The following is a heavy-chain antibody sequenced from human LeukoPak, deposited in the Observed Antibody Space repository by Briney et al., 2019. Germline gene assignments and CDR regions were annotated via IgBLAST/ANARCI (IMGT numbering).Heavy chain of an antibody. D-gene: IGHD4-23*01. Sequence: NTGGSLRLSCAASGFTFSSYSMNWVRQAPGKGLEWVSSISSSSSYIYYADSVKGRFTISRDNAKNSLYLQMNSLRAEDTAVYYCARDMSALQGYGGKLSFLDYWGQGTLVTVSS. CDR2: ISSSSSYI. CDR1: GFTFSSYS. CDR3: ARDMSALQGYGGKLSFLDY. V-gene: IGHV3-21*01. J-gene: IGHJ4*02.